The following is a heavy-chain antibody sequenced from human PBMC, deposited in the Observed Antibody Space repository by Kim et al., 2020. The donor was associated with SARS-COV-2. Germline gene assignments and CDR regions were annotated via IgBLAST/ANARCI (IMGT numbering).Heavy chain of an antibody. CDR1: GYTFTSYA. J-gene: IGHJ4*02. CDR3: ARGDIDPQYYYDSSGYPFDY. CDR2: INTNTGNP. V-gene: IGHV7-4-1*02. Sequence: ASVKVSCKASGYTFTSYAMNWVRQAPGQGLEWMGWINTNTGNPTYAQGFTGRFVFSLDTSVSTAYLQISSLKAEDTAVYYCARGDIDPQYYYDSSGYPFDYWGQGTLVTVSS. D-gene: IGHD3-22*01.